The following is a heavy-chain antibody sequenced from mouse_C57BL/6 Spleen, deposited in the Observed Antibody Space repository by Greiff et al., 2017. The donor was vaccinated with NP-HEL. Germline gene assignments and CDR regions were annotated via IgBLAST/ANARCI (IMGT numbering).Heavy chain of an antibody. J-gene: IGHJ4*01. Sequence: EVKLQESGAELVRPGASVKLSCTASGFNIKDDYMHWVKQRPEQGLEWIGWIDPENGDTEYASKFQGKATITADTSSNTAYLQLSSLTSEDTAVYYCTTAITTVVDYYAMDDWGQGTSVTVSS. CDR2: IDPENGDT. CDR1: GFNIKDDY. CDR3: TTAITTVVDYYAMDD. V-gene: IGHV14-4*01. D-gene: IGHD1-1*01.